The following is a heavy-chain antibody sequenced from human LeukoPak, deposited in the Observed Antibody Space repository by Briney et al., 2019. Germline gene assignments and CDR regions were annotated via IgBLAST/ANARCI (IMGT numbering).Heavy chain of an antibody. D-gene: IGHD1-7*01. CDR1: GDSVSSNSAA. J-gene: IGHJ5*02. Sequence: PSQTLSLTCAISGDSVSSNSAAWSWIRQSPSRGLEWLGRTYYRFKWYHDYAVSVKSRITINPDTSKNQFSLQLNSVTPEDTAVYYCARSHWNYDNYFDPWGQGSLVTVSS. V-gene: IGHV6-1*01. CDR2: TYYRFKWYH. CDR3: ARSHWNYDNYFDP.